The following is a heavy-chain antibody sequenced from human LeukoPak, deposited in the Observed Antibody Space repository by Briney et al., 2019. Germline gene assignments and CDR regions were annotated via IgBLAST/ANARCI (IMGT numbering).Heavy chain of an antibody. CDR1: GLTFSDTN. V-gene: IGHV3-11*01. J-gene: IGHJ3*01. CDR2: IRRVPTDL. Sequence: GGSLRLSCVASGLTFSDTNLAWIRQAPGKGLEWISYIRRVPTDLYYADSVEGRFTITRDNAKNSLYLQMNSLRAEDTANYYCARRARDFGDSHAFDVWGQGTMVTVSS. CDR3: ARRARDFGDSHAFDV. D-gene: IGHD4-17*01.